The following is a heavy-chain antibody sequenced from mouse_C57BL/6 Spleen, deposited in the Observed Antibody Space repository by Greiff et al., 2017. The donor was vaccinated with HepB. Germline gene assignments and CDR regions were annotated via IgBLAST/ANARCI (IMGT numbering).Heavy chain of an antibody. D-gene: IGHD2-3*01. CDR1: GYTFTSYW. Sequence: QVQLQQPGAELVKPGASVKVSCKASGYTFTSYWMHWVKQRPGQGLEWIGRIHPSDSDTNYNQKFKGKATLTVDKSSSTAYMQLSSLSSEASAVYYAAISSDGYYARFAYWGQGTLVTVSA. J-gene: IGHJ3*01. V-gene: IGHV1-74*01. CDR2: IHPSDSDT. CDR3: AISSDGYYARFAY.